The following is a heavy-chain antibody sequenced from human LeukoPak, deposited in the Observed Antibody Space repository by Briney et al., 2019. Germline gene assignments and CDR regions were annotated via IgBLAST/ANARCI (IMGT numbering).Heavy chain of an antibody. CDR2: INPNSGGT. V-gene: IGHV1-2*04. Sequence: ASVKVSCKASGYTFTGYYMHWVRQAPGQGLEWMGWINPNSGGTNYAQKFQGWVTMTRDTSISTAYMELSRLRSDDTAVYYCARTREQWQVPDYWGQGTLVTVSS. CDR3: ARTREQWQVPDY. D-gene: IGHD6-19*01. CDR1: GYTFTGYY. J-gene: IGHJ4*02.